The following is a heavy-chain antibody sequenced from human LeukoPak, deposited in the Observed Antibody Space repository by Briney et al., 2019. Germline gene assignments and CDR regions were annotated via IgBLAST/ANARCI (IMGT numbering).Heavy chain of an antibody. CDR1: GFTFSSYA. CDR3: AKQKGYCSGGSCYYSDY. CDR2: LSGSGAST. D-gene: IGHD2-15*01. Sequence: GGSLRLSCAASGFTFSSYAMSWVRQAPGKGLEWVSTLSGSGASTSYADSVKGWFTISRDNSKNTLYLQMNSLRAEDTARYYCAKQKGYCSGGSCYYSDYWGQGTLVTVSS. V-gene: IGHV3-23*01. J-gene: IGHJ4*02.